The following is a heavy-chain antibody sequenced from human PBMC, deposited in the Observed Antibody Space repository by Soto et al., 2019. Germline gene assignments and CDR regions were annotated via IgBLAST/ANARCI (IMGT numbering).Heavy chain of an antibody. J-gene: IGHJ4*02. CDR1: GYTFTNYG. V-gene: IGHV1-18*01. D-gene: IGHD5-18*01. CDR3: VRVGDSYGDRGSYYFDY. CDR2: IGAYNGNT. Sequence: QVQLVQSAAEVKKPGASVKVSCKASGYTFTNYGISWVRQAPGQGLEWVGWIGAYNGNTDYAQKFQGRVTMTEETSTSTAYPELKSLGSDDTSLYFRVRVGDSYGDRGSYYFDYWGEGNLVTVSS.